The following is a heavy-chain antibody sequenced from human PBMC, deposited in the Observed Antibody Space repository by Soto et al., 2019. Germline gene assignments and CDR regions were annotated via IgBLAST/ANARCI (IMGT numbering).Heavy chain of an antibody. CDR2: LYYSGST. J-gene: IGHJ6*02. Sequence: SETLSLTCPDSGCSIRNYYWSWIRQPPGKGLEWIGYLYYSGSTKYNPSLNGRVTISVDTSKNQFSLKLSSATAADTAVYFCARTASSSNFYYYGMDVWGQGTTVTVSS. CDR3: ARTASSSNFYYYGMDV. CDR1: GCSIRNYY. V-gene: IGHV4-59*01. D-gene: IGHD6-6*01.